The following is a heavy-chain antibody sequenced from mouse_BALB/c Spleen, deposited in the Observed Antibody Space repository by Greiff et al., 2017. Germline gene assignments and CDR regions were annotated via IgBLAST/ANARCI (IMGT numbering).Heavy chain of an antibody. CDR3: ARGYSIVAY. CDR2: ISSGSSTI. J-gene: IGHJ2*01. CDR1: GFTFSSFG. D-gene: IGHD1-2*01. Sequence: EVQLVESGGGLVQPGGSRKLSCAASGFTFSSFGMHWVRQAPEKGLEWVAYISSGSSTIYYADTVKGRFTISRDNPKNTLFLQMTSLRSEDTAMYYCARGYSIVAYWGQGTTLTVSS. V-gene: IGHV5-17*02.